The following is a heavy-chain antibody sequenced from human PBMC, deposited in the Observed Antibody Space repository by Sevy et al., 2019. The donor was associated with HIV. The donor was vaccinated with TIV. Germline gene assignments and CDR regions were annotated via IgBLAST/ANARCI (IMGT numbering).Heavy chain of an antibody. Sequence: GGSMRLSCAVSGIIFTTSGMHWVRQAPGKGLEWVAVISYDGRNKFYGDSVKGRFTISRDNSKNILYLQMNSLRVEDTAVYYCAKDSTGYNCMDVWGQGTMVTVSS. CDR1: GIIFTTSG. J-gene: IGHJ6*02. CDR2: ISYDGRNK. D-gene: IGHD1-1*01. CDR3: AKDSTGYNCMDV. V-gene: IGHV3-30*18.